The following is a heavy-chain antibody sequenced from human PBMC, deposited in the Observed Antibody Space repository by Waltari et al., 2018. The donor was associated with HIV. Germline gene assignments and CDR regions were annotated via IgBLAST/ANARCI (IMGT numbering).Heavy chain of an antibody. CDR1: GYTFTSYG. Sequence: QVQLVQSGAEVKQPGASVMVSCKASGYTFTSYGISWVRQAPGQGLEWMGWISAYNGNTNYAQKLQGRVTMTTDTSTSTAYMELRSLRSDDTAVYYCAGYCSSTSCYGKRFYYYYGMDVWGQGTTVTVSS. CDR2: ISAYNGNT. V-gene: IGHV1-18*01. J-gene: IGHJ6*02. CDR3: AGYCSSTSCYGKRFYYYYGMDV. D-gene: IGHD2-2*01.